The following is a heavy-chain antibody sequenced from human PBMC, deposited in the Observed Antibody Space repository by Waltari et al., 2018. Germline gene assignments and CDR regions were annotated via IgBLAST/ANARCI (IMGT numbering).Heavy chain of an antibody. CDR2: INTNTGNP. V-gene: IGHV7-4-1*02. Sequence: QVQLVQSGSELKKPGASVKVSCKASGYTFTSYAMNWVRQAPGHGIAWMGWINTNTGNPTYAQGLQGRFVFSLDTSVSTAYLQISSLKADDTAVYYGARERVVQGSTRGYYYYGMDVWGQGTTVTVSS. CDR3: ARERVVQGSTRGYYYYGMDV. D-gene: IGHD3-10*01. CDR1: GYTFTSYA. J-gene: IGHJ6*02.